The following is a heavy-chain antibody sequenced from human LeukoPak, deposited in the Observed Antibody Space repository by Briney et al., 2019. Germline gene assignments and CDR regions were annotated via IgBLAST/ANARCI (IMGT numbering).Heavy chain of an antibody. CDR3: ARIPVAKTFDY. CDR1: GGSVSSNSYY. D-gene: IGHD6-19*01. J-gene: IGHJ4*02. Sequence: SETLSLTCTVSGGSVSSNSYYWSWVRQPPGMGLEWIGFIDYTGSANYNPSLKSRVTISLDTSKNQFSVKVMSVTAADTAVYYCARIPVAKTFDYWGQGTLVTVSS. V-gene: IGHV4-61*01. CDR2: IDYTGSA.